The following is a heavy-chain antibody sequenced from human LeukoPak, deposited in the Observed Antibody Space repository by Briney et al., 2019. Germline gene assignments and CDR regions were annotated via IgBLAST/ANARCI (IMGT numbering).Heavy chain of an antibody. CDR3: ARHPFSYPFDY. J-gene: IGHJ4*02. V-gene: IGHV4-34*01. Sequence: SETLSLTCAVYGGSFSGYYWSWIRQPPGKGLERIGEINHSGSTNYNPSLKSRVTISVDTSKNQFSLKLSSVTAADTAVYYRARHPFSYPFDYWGQGTLVTVSS. CDR1: GGSFSGYY. CDR2: INHSGST.